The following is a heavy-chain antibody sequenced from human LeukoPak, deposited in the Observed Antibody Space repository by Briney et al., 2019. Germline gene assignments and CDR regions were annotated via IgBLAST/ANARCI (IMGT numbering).Heavy chain of an antibody. V-gene: IGHV3-30-3*01. J-gene: IGHJ4*02. D-gene: IGHD4-17*01. CDR1: GLTFSSYA. CDR2: ISYDGSNK. CDR3: ASSYGVLQY. Sequence: QPGRSLRLSCAASGLTFSSYAMHWVRQAPGKGLEWVAVISYDGSNKYYADSVKGRFTISRDNSKNTLYLQMNSLRAEDTAVYYCASSYGVLQYWGQGTLVTVSS.